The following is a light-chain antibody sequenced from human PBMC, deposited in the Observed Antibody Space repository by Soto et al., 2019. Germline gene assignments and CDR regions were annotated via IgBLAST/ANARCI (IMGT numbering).Light chain of an antibody. J-gene: IGKJ1*01. CDR2: GAS. Sequence: DIQMTQSPSSLSASVGDRVTITCGASQGISSNLAWYQQKPGRAPKLLIFGASTLQSGVPSRFRGSGSGTDFTLTISSLKTEDFANYFCQKLNAYPTWTFGHGTKVDIK. CDR1: QGISSN. V-gene: IGKV1-9*01. CDR3: QKLNAYPTWT.